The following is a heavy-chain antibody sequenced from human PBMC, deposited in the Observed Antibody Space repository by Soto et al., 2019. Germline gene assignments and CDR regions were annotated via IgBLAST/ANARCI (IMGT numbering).Heavy chain of an antibody. D-gene: IGHD3-10*01. CDR2: ISAYNGNT. CDR3: ARDLSPEYYYGSGSYYNDDY. V-gene: IGHV1-18*01. CDR1: GYTFTSYG. Sequence: SVKVSCTDSGYTFTSYGSSWVRQAPGQGLEWMGWISAYNGNTNYAQKLQGRVTMTTDTSTSTAYMELRSLRSDDTAVYYCARDLSPEYYYGSGSYYNDDYWGQGTLVTVSS. J-gene: IGHJ4*02.